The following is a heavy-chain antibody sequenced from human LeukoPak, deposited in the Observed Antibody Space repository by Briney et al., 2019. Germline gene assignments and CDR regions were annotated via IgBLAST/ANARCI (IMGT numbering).Heavy chain of an antibody. J-gene: IGHJ4*02. CDR3: ARRSGSSGWYFDY. Sequence: GESLKVSCKGSGYSFTSYWIGWVRQMPGKGLEWMGNIYPGDSDTRYSPSFQGQVTISADKSISTAYLQWSSLKASDTAMYYCARRSGSSGWYFDYWGQGTLVTVSS. D-gene: IGHD6-19*01. V-gene: IGHV5-51*01. CDR2: IYPGDSDT. CDR1: GYSFTSYW.